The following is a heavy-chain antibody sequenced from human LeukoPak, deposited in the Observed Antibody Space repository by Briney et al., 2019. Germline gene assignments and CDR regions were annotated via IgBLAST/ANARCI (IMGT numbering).Heavy chain of an antibody. J-gene: IGHJ4*02. CDR3: ASDGATITMAWD. Sequence: GASVKVSCKASGGTFSSYAISWVRQAPGQGLEWMGGIIPIFGTANYAQKFQGRVTMTRNTSISTAYMELSSLRSEDTAVYYCASDGATITMAWDWGQGTLVTVSS. CDR2: IIPIFGTA. V-gene: IGHV1-69*05. CDR1: GGTFSSYA. D-gene: IGHD5-12*01.